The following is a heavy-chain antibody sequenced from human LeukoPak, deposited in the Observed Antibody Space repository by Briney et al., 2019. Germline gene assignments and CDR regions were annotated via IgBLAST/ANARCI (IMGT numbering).Heavy chain of an antibody. CDR3: ASLTGDDGYFDY. J-gene: IGHJ4*02. Sequence: GASVKVSCKASGGTFISYASSWVRQAPGQELEWMGGIIPIFGTVNYAQKFQGRVTITADESTSTAYMELSSLRSEDTAVYYCASLTGDDGYFDYWGQGTLVTVSS. V-gene: IGHV1-69*13. D-gene: IGHD7-27*01. CDR1: GGTFISYA. CDR2: IIPIFGTV.